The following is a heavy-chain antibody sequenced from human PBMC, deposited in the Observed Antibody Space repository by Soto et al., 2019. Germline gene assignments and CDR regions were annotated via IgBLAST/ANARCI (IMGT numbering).Heavy chain of an antibody. CDR1: GYTFTSYG. CDR3: ARGLKLEPYGMDV. Sequence: GASVKVSCKASGYTFTSYGISWVRQAPGQGLEWMGWISAYNGNTNYAQKLQGRVTMTRDTSASTAYMELSSLRSEDTAVYYCARGLKLEPYGMDVWGQGTTVTV. CDR2: ISAYNGNT. J-gene: IGHJ6*02. V-gene: IGHV1-18*01. D-gene: IGHD1-1*01.